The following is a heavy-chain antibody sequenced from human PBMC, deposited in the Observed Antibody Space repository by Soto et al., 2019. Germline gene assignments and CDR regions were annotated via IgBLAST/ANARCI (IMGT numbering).Heavy chain of an antibody. CDR3: ERDGDTKAWRPWYFDL. J-gene: IGHJ2*01. D-gene: IGHD3-3*01. CDR1: GFTFSNYA. Sequence: QVQLVESGGGVVQPGRSLRLSCEASGFTFSNYAMHWVRQTPGKGLEWEAIVSYDGNNQYYADSVKGQFTISRNNSENTLYWHKNALRAADKDLYDEERDGDTKAWRPWYFDLWGRGTLITVSS. V-gene: IGHV3-30-3*01. CDR2: VSYDGNNQ.